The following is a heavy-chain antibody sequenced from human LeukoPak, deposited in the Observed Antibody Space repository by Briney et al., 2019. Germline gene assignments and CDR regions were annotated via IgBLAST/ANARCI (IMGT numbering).Heavy chain of an antibody. CDR2: ISSGSRSI. J-gene: IGHJ4*02. Sequence: GGSLRLSCAASGFTFSSYSMNWVRQAPGKGLEWVSSISSGSRSIYYADSVKGRFTISRDNAKNSLDLQMNSLRVEDTAVYYCARDSIGDYWGQGTPVTVSS. V-gene: IGHV3-21*01. CDR3: ARDSIGDY. CDR1: GFTFSSYS. D-gene: IGHD1-26*01.